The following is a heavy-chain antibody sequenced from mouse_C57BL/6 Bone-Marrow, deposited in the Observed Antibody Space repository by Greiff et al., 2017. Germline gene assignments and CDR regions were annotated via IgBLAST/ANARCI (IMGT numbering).Heavy chain of an antibody. Sequence: VQLQQSGAELVRPGASVKLSCTASGFNITDDYMPWVKQRPEQGLEWIGWIDPENGDTEYASKFQGKATITTDTSSNTAYLQLSSLTSEATAVYYCTLHYYVDFWGRGTTLTVSS. V-gene: IGHV14-4*01. CDR3: TLHYYVDF. CDR1: GFNITDDY. CDR2: IDPENGDT. J-gene: IGHJ2*01.